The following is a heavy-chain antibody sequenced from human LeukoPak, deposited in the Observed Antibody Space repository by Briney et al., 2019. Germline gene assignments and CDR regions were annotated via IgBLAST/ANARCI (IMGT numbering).Heavy chain of an antibody. CDR2: IKQYGSDK. V-gene: IGHV3-7*01. Sequence: ETLSLTCAVYGGSFSGYYWNWIRQPPGKGLEGVANIKQYGSDKYYVDSVKGRVTISRDNAKNSLYLQINSLRDEDTAVYYCARDLETMVRGIITQWGQGTLVTVSS. D-gene: IGHD3-10*01. CDR1: GGSFSGYY. J-gene: IGHJ4*02. CDR3: ARDLETMVRGIITQ.